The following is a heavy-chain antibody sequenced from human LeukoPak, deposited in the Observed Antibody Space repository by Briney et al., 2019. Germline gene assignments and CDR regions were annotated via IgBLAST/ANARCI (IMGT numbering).Heavy chain of an antibody. Sequence: SVKVSCKASGGTFSSYAISWVRQAPGQGLEWMGRIIRILGIANYAQKFQGRVTITADKSTSTAYMELSSLRSEDTAVYYCARANTPRGSGWYIGDAFDIWGQGTMVTVSS. J-gene: IGHJ3*02. V-gene: IGHV1-69*04. CDR1: GGTFSSYA. CDR3: ARANTPRGSGWYIGDAFDI. CDR2: IIRILGIA. D-gene: IGHD6-19*01.